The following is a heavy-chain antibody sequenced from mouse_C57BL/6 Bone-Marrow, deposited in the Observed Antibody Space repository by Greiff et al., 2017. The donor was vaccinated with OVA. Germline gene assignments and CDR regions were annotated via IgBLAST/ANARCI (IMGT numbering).Heavy chain of an antibody. CDR2: IDPETGGT. CDR1: GYTFTDYE. D-gene: IGHD3-3*01. V-gene: IGHV1-15*01. CDR3: TGGRYFDY. Sequence: QVQLKQSGAELVRPGASVTLSCKASGYTFTDYEMHWVKQTPVHGLEWIGAIDPETGGTAYNQKFKGKAILTADKSSSTAYMELRSLTAEDAAVYYCTGGRYFDYWGQGTTLTVSS. J-gene: IGHJ2*01.